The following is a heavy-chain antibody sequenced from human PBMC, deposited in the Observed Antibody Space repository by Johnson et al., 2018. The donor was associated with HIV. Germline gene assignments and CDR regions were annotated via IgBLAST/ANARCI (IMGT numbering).Heavy chain of an antibody. CDR2: INWNGGST. V-gene: IGHV3-20*01. Sequence: VQLVESGGGLERPGGSLRLSCAASGFFFDDYGMTWVRQPPGRGLEWVSGINWNGGSTGYTDSVKGRFTISRDNAKNSLYLQMNSLRAEDTAVYHCASLSSSLFGAFDIWGQGTMVTVSS. CDR3: ASLSSSLFGAFDI. D-gene: IGHD6-13*01. J-gene: IGHJ3*02. CDR1: GFFFDDYG.